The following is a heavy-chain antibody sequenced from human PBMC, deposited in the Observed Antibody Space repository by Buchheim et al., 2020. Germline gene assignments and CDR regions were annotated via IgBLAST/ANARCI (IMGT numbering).Heavy chain of an antibody. CDR1: GGSISSGSYY. V-gene: IGHV4-61*02. J-gene: IGHJ5*02. CDR3: ARDGYCSSTSCHGWFDP. Sequence: QVQLQESGPGLVKPSQTLSLTCTVSGGSISSGSYYWSWIRQPAGKGLEWIGRIYTSGSTNYNPSLKSRVTISVDTSKNQFSLKLSSVTAADTAVYYCARDGYCSSTSCHGWFDPWGQGTL. CDR2: IYTSGST. D-gene: IGHD2-2*03.